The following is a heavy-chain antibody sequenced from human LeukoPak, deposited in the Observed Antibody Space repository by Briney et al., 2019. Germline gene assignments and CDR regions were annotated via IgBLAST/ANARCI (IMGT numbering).Heavy chain of an antibody. V-gene: IGHV3-48*04. CDR2: ISRTGTTI. D-gene: IGHD3-10*01. CDR1: GFTFSSCS. CDR3: ARDLWFAESWFDP. Sequence: GGSLRLSCAASGFTFSSCSMNWVRQAPGKGLEWVSYISRTGTTIYYTDSVKGRFTISRDNAKNSLYLQMNRLRSEDTAVYYRARDLWFAESWFDPWGQGTLVTVSS. J-gene: IGHJ5*02.